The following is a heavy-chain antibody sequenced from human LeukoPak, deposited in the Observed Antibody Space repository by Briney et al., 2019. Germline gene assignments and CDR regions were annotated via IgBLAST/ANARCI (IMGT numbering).Heavy chain of an antibody. Sequence: GGSLRLSCAASGFTFSSYSMNWVRQAPGKGLEWVSSISSSSSCIYYADSVKGRFTISRDNAKNSLYLQMNSLRAEDTAVYYCASDPLSSSSFDYWGQGTLVTVSS. CDR3: ASDPLSSSSFDY. CDR1: GFTFSSYS. D-gene: IGHD6-13*01. J-gene: IGHJ4*02. CDR2: ISSSSSCI. V-gene: IGHV3-21*01.